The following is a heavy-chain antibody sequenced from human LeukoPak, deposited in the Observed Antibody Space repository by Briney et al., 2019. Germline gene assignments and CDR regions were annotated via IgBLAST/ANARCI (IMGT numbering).Heavy chain of an antibody. D-gene: IGHD2-21*02. CDR2: IYSGGST. CDR3: ARGGDSPYYGMDV. V-gene: IGHV3-53*05. Sequence: PGGSLRLSCAASGFTVSSNYMSWVRQAPGKGLEWVSVIYSGGSTYYADSVKGRFTISRDNSKNTLYLQMNSLRAEDTAVYYCARGGDSPYYGMDVWGQGTTVTVSS. CDR1: GFTVSSNY. J-gene: IGHJ6*02.